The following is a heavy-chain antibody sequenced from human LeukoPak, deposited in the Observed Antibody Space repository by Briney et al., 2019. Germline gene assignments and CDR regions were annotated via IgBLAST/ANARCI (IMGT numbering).Heavy chain of an antibody. CDR3: ARPRWGRPFDASDI. CDR1: GFTFSSYW. D-gene: IGHD3-16*01. J-gene: IGHJ3*02. CDR2: IKQDGSEE. V-gene: IGHV3-7*01. Sequence: GGSLRLSCAASGFTFSSYWMNWVRQAPGKGLEWVANIKQDGSEEYYADSVKGRFTISRDNAKNSLYLQMNSLRAEDTAVYYCARPRWGRPFDASDIWGQGTMVTVSS.